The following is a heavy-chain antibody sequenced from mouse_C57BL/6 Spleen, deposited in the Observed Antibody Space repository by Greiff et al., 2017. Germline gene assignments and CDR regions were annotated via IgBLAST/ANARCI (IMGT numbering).Heavy chain of an antibody. D-gene: IGHD3-2*02. CDR2: ISDGGSYT. CDR1: GFTFSSYA. V-gene: IGHV5-4*01. Sequence: EVQLKESGGGLVKPGGSLKLSCAASGFTFSSYAMSWVRQTPEKRLEWVATISDGGSYTYYPDNVKGRFTISRDNAKNNLYLQMSHLKSEDTAMYYCASTAQATDFDYWGQGTTLTVSS. J-gene: IGHJ2*01. CDR3: ASTAQATDFDY.